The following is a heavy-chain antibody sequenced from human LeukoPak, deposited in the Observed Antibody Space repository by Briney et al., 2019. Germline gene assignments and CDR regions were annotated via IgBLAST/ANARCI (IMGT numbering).Heavy chain of an antibody. V-gene: IGHV4-59*01. CDR1: GGSISSYY. D-gene: IGHD3-10*01. CDR3: ARTTEEYYGSGKFRKYYSYYYYMDV. J-gene: IGHJ6*03. Sequence: KPSETLSLTCTVSGGSISSYYWSWIRQPPGKGLEWIGYIYYSGSTNYNPSLKSRVTISVDTSKNQFSLKLNSVTAADTAVYHCARTTEEYYGSGKFRKYYSYYYYMDVWGKGTTVTVSS. CDR2: IYYSGST.